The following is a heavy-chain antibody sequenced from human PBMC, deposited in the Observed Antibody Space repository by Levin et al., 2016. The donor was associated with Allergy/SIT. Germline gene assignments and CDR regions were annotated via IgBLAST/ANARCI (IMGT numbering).Heavy chain of an antibody. CDR3: ARYIAGRYDS. Sequence: GESLKISCQASGFTLRNYAVHWVRQAPGKGLEWVALLWVDGSRKLYTDSVRGRFSIFKDNSKDTLYLEMSSLRAEDTAMYYCARYIAGRYDSWGQGTQVTVSS. V-gene: IGHV3-33*01. J-gene: IGHJ4*02. CDR2: LWVDGSRK. D-gene: IGHD1-26*01. CDR1: GFTLRNYA.